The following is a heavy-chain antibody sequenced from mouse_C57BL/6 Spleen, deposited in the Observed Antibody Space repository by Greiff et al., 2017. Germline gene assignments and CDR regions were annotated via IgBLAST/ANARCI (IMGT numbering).Heavy chain of an antibody. Sequence: DVQLQESGPVLVKPGASVKMSCKASGYTFTDYYMNWVKQSHGKSLEWIGVINPYNGGTSYNQKFKGKATLTVDKSSSTAYMELNSLTSEDSAVYYCARDGGYFDYWGQGTTLTVSS. CDR1: GYTFTDYY. J-gene: IGHJ2*01. D-gene: IGHD2-3*01. CDR2: INPYNGGT. CDR3: ARDGGYFDY. V-gene: IGHV1-19*01.